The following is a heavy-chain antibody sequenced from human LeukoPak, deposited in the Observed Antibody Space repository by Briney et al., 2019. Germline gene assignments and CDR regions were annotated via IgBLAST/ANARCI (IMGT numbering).Heavy chain of an antibody. V-gene: IGHV3-21*01. Sequence: YPGGSLRLSCAASGFTFSSYSMNWVRQAPGRGLEWVSSISSSSSYIYYADSVKGRFTISRDNAKNSLYLQMNSLRAEDTAVYYCARRVPPRYYYDSSGYPFDYWGQGTLVTVSS. CDR2: ISSSSSYI. CDR1: GFTFSSYS. J-gene: IGHJ4*02. CDR3: ARRVPPRYYYDSSGYPFDY. D-gene: IGHD3-22*01.